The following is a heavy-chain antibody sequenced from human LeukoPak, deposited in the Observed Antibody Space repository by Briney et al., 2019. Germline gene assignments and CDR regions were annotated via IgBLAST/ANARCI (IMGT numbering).Heavy chain of an antibody. J-gene: IGHJ6*03. V-gene: IGHV4-34*01. CDR2: INHSGST. CDR1: GGSFSGYY. D-gene: IGHD2-15*01. CDR3: ARLVVVADYYYMDV. Sequence: SETLSLTCAVYGGSFSGYYWSWIRQPPGKGLEWIGEINHSGSTNYNPSLKSRVTISVDTSKNQFSLKLSSVTAADTAVYYCARLVVVADYYYMDVWGKGTTVTVSS.